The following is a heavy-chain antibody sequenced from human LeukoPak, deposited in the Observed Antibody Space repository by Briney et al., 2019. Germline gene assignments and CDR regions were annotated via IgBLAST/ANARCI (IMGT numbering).Heavy chain of an antibody. CDR1: GFTFNNYA. CDR3: AKGAAAGLVDWFDP. D-gene: IGHD6-13*01. J-gene: IGHJ5*02. Sequence: PGGSLRLSCAASGFTFNNYAMMWVRQAPGKGLQWVSTMTGYGAAYYADSGEGRFILSRDISKNTLYLQMYSLRAEDTAVYYCAKGAAAGLVDWFDPWGPGTLVTVSS. CDR2: MTGYGAA. V-gene: IGHV3-23*01.